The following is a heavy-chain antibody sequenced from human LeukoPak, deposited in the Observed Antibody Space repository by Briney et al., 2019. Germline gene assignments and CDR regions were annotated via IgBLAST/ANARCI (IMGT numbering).Heavy chain of an antibody. J-gene: IGHJ5*02. Sequence: SETLSLTCTVSGGSLSSYYWSWIRQPPRKGLEWVGYIYYSGSTNYNPSLKSRVTISVDTTKNQFSLKLSSVTAADTAVYYCARPLDCTNGVCLGFDPWGQGTLVTVSS. D-gene: IGHD2-8*01. CDR3: ARPLDCTNGVCLGFDP. CDR2: IYYSGST. V-gene: IGHV4-59*08. CDR1: GGSLSSYY.